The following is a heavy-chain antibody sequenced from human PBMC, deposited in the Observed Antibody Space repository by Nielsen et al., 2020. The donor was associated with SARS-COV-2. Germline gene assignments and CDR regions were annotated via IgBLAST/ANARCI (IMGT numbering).Heavy chain of an antibody. Sequence: GESLKISCAASGFTFSSYSMNWVRQAPGKGLEWVSSISSSSSYIYYADSVKGRFTISRDNSKNTLYLQMNSLRAEDTAVYYCARVSGSSPQFDYYYYYGMDVWGQGTTVTVSS. J-gene: IGHJ6*02. CDR1: GFTFSSYS. D-gene: IGHD3-10*01. V-gene: IGHV3-21*04. CDR2: ISSSSSYI. CDR3: ARVSGSSPQFDYYYYYGMDV.